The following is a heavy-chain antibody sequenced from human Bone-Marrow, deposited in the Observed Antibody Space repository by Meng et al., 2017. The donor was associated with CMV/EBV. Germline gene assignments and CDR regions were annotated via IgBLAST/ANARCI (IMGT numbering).Heavy chain of an antibody. V-gene: IGHV3-30-3*01. Sequence: LSCAASGFTFSSYAMHWVRQAPGKGLEWVAVISYDGSNKYYADSVKGRFTISRDNSKNTLYLQMNSLRAEDTAVYYCARDFRLGNDYWGQGTLVTVSS. D-gene: IGHD3/OR15-3a*01. CDR2: ISYDGSNK. CDR3: ARDFRLGNDY. J-gene: IGHJ4*02. CDR1: GFTFSSYA.